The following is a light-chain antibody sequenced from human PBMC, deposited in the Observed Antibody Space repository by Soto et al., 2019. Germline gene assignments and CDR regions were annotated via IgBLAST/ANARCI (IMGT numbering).Light chain of an antibody. V-gene: IGKV3-11*01. CDR2: DAS. CDR1: QNVGTY. CDR3: QQCSKWPMYT. J-gene: IGKJ2*01. Sequence: EIVLTQSPDTLSLSPGERATLSCRASQNVGTYLTWFQQKPGQAPRRLIYDASTRVSGVPARFSGSGSGTDSTLTISSLEPEDFAVYYCQQCSKWPMYTFGQGTKLEIK.